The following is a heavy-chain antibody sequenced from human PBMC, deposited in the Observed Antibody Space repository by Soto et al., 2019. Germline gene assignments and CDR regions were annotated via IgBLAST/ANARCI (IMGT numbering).Heavy chain of an antibody. CDR1: GFSLSTGGVG. D-gene: IGHD2-15*01. CDR2: IYWDDDK. CDR3: AHDSCSGGACYVRFDA. J-gene: IGHJ5*02. Sequence: QITLKESGPTLVKPTQTLTLTCSFSGFSLSTGGVGVGWIRQPPGKALEWLALIYWDDDKRYSPSLKNRLTITKDTSKDQVVLTMPNMEPVDTGTYYCAHDSCSGGACYVRFDAWGQGTLVTVSS. V-gene: IGHV2-5*02.